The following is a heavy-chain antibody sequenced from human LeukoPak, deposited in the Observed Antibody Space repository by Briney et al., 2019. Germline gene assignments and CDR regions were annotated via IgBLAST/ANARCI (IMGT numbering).Heavy chain of an antibody. V-gene: IGHV4-61*01. Sequence: SETLSLTCTVSGGSVSSGSYYWSWIRQPPGKGLEWIGYIYYSGSTNYNPSLKSRVTISVDTSKNQFSLKLSSVTAADAAVYYCARVGTAMGSSFDYWGQGTLVTVSS. D-gene: IGHD5-18*01. J-gene: IGHJ4*02. CDR3: ARVGTAMGSSFDY. CDR1: GGSVSSGSYY. CDR2: IYYSGST.